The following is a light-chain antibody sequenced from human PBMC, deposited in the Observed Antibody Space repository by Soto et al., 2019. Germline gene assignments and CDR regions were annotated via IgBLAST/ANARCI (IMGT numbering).Light chain of an antibody. V-gene: IGKV3-20*01. CDR2: GAS. CDR3: HQYSSSTKT. CDR1: QSVSNNY. J-gene: IGKJ1*01. Sequence: EIGLSQSPGTLSLSPGERATLSCRASQSVSNNYLAWYQQKPGQAPRLLIYGASSRATGIPDRFSGSGSGTDFTLTISRLEPEDFAVYYCHQYSSSTKTFGQGTNVAI.